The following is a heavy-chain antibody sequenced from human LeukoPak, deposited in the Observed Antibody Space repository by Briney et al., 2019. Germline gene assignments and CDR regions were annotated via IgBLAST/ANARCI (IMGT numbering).Heavy chain of an antibody. J-gene: IGHJ4*01. D-gene: IGHD3-10*01. V-gene: IGHV4-59*01. Sequence: PSETLSLTCTVSGGSISSYYWSWIRQPPGKGLEWIRYIYYSGSTNTTPSLKSRVTASVDTSTRQFSMNLSSVSDADTALYFSASTNYIPSLKSRVTVSVDASKSQFSLKLSSVTAADTAVYYCARGDARGYSYGHLHFDHWGHGTLVTVSS. CDR3: ASTNYIPSLKSRVTVSVDASKSQFSLKLSSVTAADTAVYYCARGDARGYSYGHLHFDH. CDR1: GGSISSYY. CDR2: IYYSGST.